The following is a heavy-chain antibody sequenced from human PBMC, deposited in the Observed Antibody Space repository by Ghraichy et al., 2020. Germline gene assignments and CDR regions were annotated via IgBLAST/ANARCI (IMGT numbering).Heavy chain of an antibody. D-gene: IGHD1-1*01. CDR3: ARDLRYAFDI. CDR2: IGTGGSTI. J-gene: IGHJ3*02. V-gene: IGHV3-48*01. CDR1: GFTFSRYS. Sequence: GGSLRLSCAASGFTFSRYSMNWVRQAPGKGLEWVSYIGTGGSTIKYADSVRGRFTISRDNAKNSLYLQMNSLRAEDTAVYYCARDLRYAFDIWGQGTMVTVSS.